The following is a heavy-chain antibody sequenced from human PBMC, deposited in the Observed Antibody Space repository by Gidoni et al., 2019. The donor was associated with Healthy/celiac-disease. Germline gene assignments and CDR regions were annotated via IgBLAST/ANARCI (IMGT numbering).Heavy chain of an antibody. Sequence: QVQLQESGPGLVKSSETLSLTCTVSGGPISSYYWSWIRQPPGKGLEWIGYIYYSGSTNYNPSLKSRVTISVDTSKNQFSLKLSSVTAADTAVYYCAVLEPPTWGQGTLVTVSS. D-gene: IGHD2-15*01. CDR1: GGPISSYY. CDR2: IYYSGST. J-gene: IGHJ4*02. V-gene: IGHV4-59*01. CDR3: AVLEPPT.